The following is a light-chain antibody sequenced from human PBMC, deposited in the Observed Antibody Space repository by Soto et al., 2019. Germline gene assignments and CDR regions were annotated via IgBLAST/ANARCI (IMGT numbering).Light chain of an antibody. J-gene: IGKJ1*01. Sequence: DIQMTQSPSTLSASVGDRVTITCRASQSVTGWLAWYQQKPGKAPNLLIYAASTLQSGVPSRFSGSGLGTEFTLTISNLQPDAFATYYCQQYNFYWTFGPGTKVEIK. CDR1: QSVTGW. CDR3: QQYNFYWT. V-gene: IGKV1-5*01. CDR2: AAS.